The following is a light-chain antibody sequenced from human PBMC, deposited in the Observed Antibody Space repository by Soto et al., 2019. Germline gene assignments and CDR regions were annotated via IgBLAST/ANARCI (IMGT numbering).Light chain of an antibody. J-gene: IGKJ4*01. V-gene: IGKV3D-15*01. Sequence: EIVMTQSPATLSVSPGERATLSCRASQSVTKLAWYQQKPGQAPRLLICGVSTRATGTPARFSGSGSGTDFTLTISSLQSEDFAVYYCQQYNNWPPVAFGGGTKVEIK. CDR1: QSVTK. CDR2: GVS. CDR3: QQYNNWPPVA.